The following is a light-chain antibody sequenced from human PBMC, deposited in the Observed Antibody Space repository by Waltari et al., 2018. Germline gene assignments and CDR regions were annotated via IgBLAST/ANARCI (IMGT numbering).Light chain of an antibody. CDR1: SRHVGSYDH. J-gene: IGLJ2*01. CDR2: RAS. V-gene: IGLV2-11*01. Sequence: QSALTQPRSVSGSPGQSVTISCTGTSRHVGSYDHVPWFQQHPGKAPKLLIFRASRRPSGVPDRFTASKSGNTASLTISALQAEDEADYFCSSYAGSDVHVVFGGRTKLTVL. CDR3: SSYAGSDVHVV.